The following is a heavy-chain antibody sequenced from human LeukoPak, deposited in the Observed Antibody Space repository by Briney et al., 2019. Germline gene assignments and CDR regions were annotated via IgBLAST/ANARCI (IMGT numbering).Heavy chain of an antibody. D-gene: IGHD6-19*01. V-gene: IGHV4-4*07. J-gene: IGHJ5*02. CDR2: ISASGNT. Sequence: PSETLSLTCTVSGGSISNYYWSWIRQPAGKGLEWIGRISASGNTNYNPSLKSRVTMSVDTSMNLFALKLSSVTAADTAVHYCARRDTSGRFGRFDPWGQGTLVTVSS. CDR1: GGSISNYY. CDR3: ARRDTSGRFGRFDP.